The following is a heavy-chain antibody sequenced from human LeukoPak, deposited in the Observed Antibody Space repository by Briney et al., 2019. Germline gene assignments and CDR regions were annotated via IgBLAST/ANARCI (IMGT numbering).Heavy chain of an antibody. CDR1: GGSISNYY. D-gene: IGHD1-1*01. V-gene: IGHV4-4*07. Sequence: PSETLSLTCAVSGGSISNYYWSWIRQPAGNGLEWTGRIYTSGSTNYNPSLKSRVTMSVDTYKNQFSLKLNSVTAADTAVYYCAREQGTGTSSRFFDYWGQGTLVTVSS. J-gene: IGHJ4*02. CDR2: IYTSGST. CDR3: AREQGTGTSSRFFDY.